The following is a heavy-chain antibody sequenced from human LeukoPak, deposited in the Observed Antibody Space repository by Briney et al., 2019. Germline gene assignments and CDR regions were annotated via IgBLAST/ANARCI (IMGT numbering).Heavy chain of an antibody. J-gene: IGHJ4*02. Sequence: SETLSLTCTVSGGSISSGSYYWSWIRQPAGTGLEWIGRIYTSGSTNYNPSLKSRVTISVDTSKNQFSLKLSSVTAADTAVYYCARLDLGRGNYFDYWGQGTLVTVSS. CDR3: ARLDLGRGNYFDY. V-gene: IGHV4-61*02. CDR1: GGSISSGSYY. D-gene: IGHD3-9*01. CDR2: IYTSGST.